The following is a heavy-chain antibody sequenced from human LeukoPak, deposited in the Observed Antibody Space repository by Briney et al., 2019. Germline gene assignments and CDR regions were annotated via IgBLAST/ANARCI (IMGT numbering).Heavy chain of an antibody. V-gene: IGHV3-11*01. J-gene: IGHJ4*02. D-gene: IGHD1-7*01. CDR2: ISSSRSTI. Sequence: GGSLRLSCAASGFTFSDYYRSWIREAPGKGLEWVSYISSSRSTIYYADSVKGRFTISRDNAKNSLYLQMNSLRSEDTAVYYCARAYGTTQDYWGQGTLVTVSS. CDR1: GFTFSDYY. CDR3: ARAYGTTQDY.